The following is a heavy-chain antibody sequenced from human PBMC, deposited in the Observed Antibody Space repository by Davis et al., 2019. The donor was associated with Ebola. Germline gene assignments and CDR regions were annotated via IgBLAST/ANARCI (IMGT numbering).Heavy chain of an antibody. CDR2: IRSKAYGGTT. V-gene: IGHV3-49*03. CDR1: GFTFGDYA. Sequence: PGGSLRLSCTASGFTFGDYAMSWFRQAPGKGLEWVGFIRSKAYGGTTEYAASVKGRFTISRDDSKSIAYLQMNRLKTEDTAVYYCTRYGDYVRYYYYGMDVWGQGTTVTVSS. CDR3: TRYGDYVRYYYYGMDV. D-gene: IGHD4-17*01. J-gene: IGHJ6*02.